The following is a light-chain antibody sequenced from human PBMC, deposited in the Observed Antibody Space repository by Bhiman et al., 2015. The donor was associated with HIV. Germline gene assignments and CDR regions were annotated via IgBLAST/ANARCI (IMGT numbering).Light chain of an antibody. CDR3: QAWDSSTGV. V-gene: IGLV2-14*03. J-gene: IGLJ1*01. CDR2: DVS. CDR1: SSDVGGYKY. Sequence: QSALTQPASVSGSPGQSITISCTGTSSDVGGYKYVSWFQQHPGKAPKLLIYDVSNRPSGVSNRFSGSKSGNTASLTISGLQAEDEADYYCQAWDSSTGVFGPGTRVTVL.